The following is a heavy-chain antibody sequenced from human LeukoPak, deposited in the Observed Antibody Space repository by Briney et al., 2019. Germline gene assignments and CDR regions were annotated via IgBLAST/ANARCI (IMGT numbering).Heavy chain of an antibody. D-gene: IGHD5-12*01. CDR2: IYYSGST. J-gene: IGHJ4*02. CDR1: GGSISSTSYY. V-gene: IGHV4-39*07. CDR3: ARDPGGYDTHFDY. Sequence: SETLSLTCTVSGGSISSTSYYWGWIRQPPGKGLEWIGNIYYSGSTYYNPSLMSRVTISVNMSKNQFSLKLSSVTAADTAVYYCARDPGGYDTHFDYWGQGTLVTVSS.